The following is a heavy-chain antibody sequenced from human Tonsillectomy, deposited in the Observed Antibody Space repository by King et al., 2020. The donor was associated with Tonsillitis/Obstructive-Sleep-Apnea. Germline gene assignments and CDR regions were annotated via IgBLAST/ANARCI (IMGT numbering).Heavy chain of an antibody. CDR3: PSEVRYYSAW. J-gene: IGHJ4*02. V-gene: IGHV3-73*02. D-gene: IGHD3-16*01. Sequence: VQLVESGGGLVQPGGSLKLSCAASGFMFSDSAMHWVRQASGKGLEWIGRIRSKANNYATAYAASVKGRFTISRDDSNNTAYLQMNSLKTEDTAVYSCPSEVRYYSAWWGQGTLVTVSS. CDR1: GFMFSDSA. CDR2: IRSKANNYAT.